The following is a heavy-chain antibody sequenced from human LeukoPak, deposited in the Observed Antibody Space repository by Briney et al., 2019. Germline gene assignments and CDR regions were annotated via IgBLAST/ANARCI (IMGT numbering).Heavy chain of an antibody. J-gene: IGHJ4*02. Sequence: LVKVSCKASGGTFSSYAISWVRQAPGQGLEWMGRIIPILGRANYAQKFQGRVTITADKSTSTAYMELSSLRPEDTAVYYCARETQWLAYYWGQGTLVTVSS. CDR3: ARETQWLAYY. CDR1: GGTFSSYA. V-gene: IGHV1-69*04. D-gene: IGHD6-19*01. CDR2: IIPILGRA.